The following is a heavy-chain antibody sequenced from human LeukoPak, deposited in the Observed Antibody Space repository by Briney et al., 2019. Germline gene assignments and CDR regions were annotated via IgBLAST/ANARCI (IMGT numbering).Heavy chain of an antibody. Sequence: SSETLSLTCTVSGGSIGSYYWSWIRQPAGKGLEWIGRIYTSGSTNYNPSLKSRVTMSVDTSKNQFSLKLSSVTAADTAVYYCARGYSGSYLSRYFDYWGQGTLVTVSS. CDR3: ARGYSGSYLSRYFDY. CDR2: IYTSGST. J-gene: IGHJ4*02. D-gene: IGHD1-26*01. V-gene: IGHV4-4*07. CDR1: GGSIGSYY.